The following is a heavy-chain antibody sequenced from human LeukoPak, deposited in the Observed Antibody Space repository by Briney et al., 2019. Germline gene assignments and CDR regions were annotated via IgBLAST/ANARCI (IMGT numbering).Heavy chain of an antibody. CDR3: AKAHPAAGTVMDY. D-gene: IGHD6-13*01. J-gene: IGHJ4*02. Sequence: GGSLRLSCAASGFPFSTYWMSWVRQAPGKGPEWVSAISGSGGSTYYADSVKGRFTISRDNSKNTLYLQMNSLRAEDTAVYYCAKAHPAAGTVMDYWGQGTLVTVSS. CDR1: GFPFSTYW. V-gene: IGHV3-23*01. CDR2: ISGSGGST.